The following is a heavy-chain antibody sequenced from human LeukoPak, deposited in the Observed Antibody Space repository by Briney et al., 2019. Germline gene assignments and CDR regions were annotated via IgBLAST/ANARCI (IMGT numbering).Heavy chain of an antibody. V-gene: IGHV3-53*01. J-gene: IGHJ4*02. D-gene: IGHD1-26*01. Sequence: GGSLRLSCAASGFTVSSNYMSWVRQAPGKGLEWVSVIYSGGSTYYADSVKGRFTISRDSSKNTLYLQMNSLRAEDTAVYYCARDRAGSYAVDWGQGTLVTVSS. CDR1: GFTVSSNY. CDR2: IYSGGST. CDR3: ARDRAGSYAVD.